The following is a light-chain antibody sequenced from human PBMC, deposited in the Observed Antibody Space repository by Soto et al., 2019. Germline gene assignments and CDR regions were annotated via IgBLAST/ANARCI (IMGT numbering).Light chain of an antibody. V-gene: IGKV3-11*01. J-gene: IGKJ5*01. Sequence: EIVLTQSPATLSLSPGERATLSCRASQYITIYLAWYQQKPGQAPRLLIYDASNRATGIPDRFSGSGSGTDFTLTISRLEPEDFGVYYCQQRQYWPPITFGQGTRLEIK. CDR2: DAS. CDR1: QYITIY. CDR3: QQRQYWPPIT.